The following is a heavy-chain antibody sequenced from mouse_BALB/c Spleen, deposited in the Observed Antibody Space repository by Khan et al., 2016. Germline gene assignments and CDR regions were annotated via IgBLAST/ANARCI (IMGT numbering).Heavy chain of an antibody. Sequence: EVKLEVSGGGLVQPGGSMKLSCVASGFTFSNYWMNWVRQSPEKGLEWVAEIRLKSNNYATHFAESVKGRFTISRDDSKSSVYLQMNNLRAEDTGIYYCTTVVDYGGQGTTLTVSS. D-gene: IGHD1-1*01. V-gene: IGHV6-6*02. J-gene: IGHJ2*01. CDR3: TTVVDY. CDR1: GFTFSNYW. CDR2: IRLKSNNYAT.